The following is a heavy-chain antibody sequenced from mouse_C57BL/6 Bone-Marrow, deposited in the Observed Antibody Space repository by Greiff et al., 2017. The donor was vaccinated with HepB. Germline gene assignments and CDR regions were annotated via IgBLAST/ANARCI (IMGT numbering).Heavy chain of an antibody. CDR3: ARSGTTVPPWFAY. CDR2: IFPGSGST. V-gene: IGHV1-75*01. J-gene: IGHJ3*01. Sequence: QVQLKESGPELVKPGASVKISCKASGYTFTDYYINWVKQRPGQGLEWIGWIFPGSGSTYYNEKFKGKATLTVDKSSSTAYMLLSSLTSEDSAVYFCARSGTTVPPWFAYWGQGTLVTVSA. D-gene: IGHD1-1*01. CDR1: GYTFTDYY.